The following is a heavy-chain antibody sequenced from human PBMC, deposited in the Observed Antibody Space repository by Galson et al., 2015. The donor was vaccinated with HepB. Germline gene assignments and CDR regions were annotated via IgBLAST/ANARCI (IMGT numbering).Heavy chain of an antibody. V-gene: IGHV3-9*01. CDR1: GFTFEDYA. CDR2: ISWNSDFK. Sequence: FLRLSCAASGFTFEDYAMHWVRQVPGKGLEWVSGISWNSDFKGYADSVRGRFTISRDNAKYSLYLQLNSLRAEDTALYYCAQDLTYYYGSGSYFVGMDVWGQGTTVTVSS. D-gene: IGHD3-10*01. J-gene: IGHJ6*02. CDR3: AQDLTYYYGSGSYFVGMDV.